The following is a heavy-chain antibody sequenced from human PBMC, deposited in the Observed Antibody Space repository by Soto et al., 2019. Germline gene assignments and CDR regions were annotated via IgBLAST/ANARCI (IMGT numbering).Heavy chain of an antibody. V-gene: IGHV4-59*01. Sequence: SSETLSLTCSVSGGSISSYYWSWIRQPPGKGLEWIGYIFYSGSTNQSPSLKSRVTISVDTSKNQFSLKLRSVTAADTAVYYCARTALGWFDPWGQRTMVTVS. CDR2: IFYSGST. CDR1: GGSISSYY. J-gene: IGHJ5*02. D-gene: IGHD2-21*02. CDR3: ARTALGWFDP.